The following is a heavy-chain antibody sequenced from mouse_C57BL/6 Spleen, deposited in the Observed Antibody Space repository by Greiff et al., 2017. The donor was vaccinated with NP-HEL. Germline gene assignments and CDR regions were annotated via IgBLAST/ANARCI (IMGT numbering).Heavy chain of an antibody. D-gene: IGHD2-3*01. J-gene: IGHJ2*01. Sequence: EVKLQESGPGLVKPSQSLSLTCSVTGYSITSGYYWNWIRQFPGNKLEWMGYISYDGSNNYNPSLKNRISITRDTSKNQFFLKLNSVTTEDTATYYCARQGWLLRFDYWGQGTTLTVSS. V-gene: IGHV3-6*01. CDR3: ARQGWLLRFDY. CDR2: ISYDGSN. CDR1: GYSITSGYY.